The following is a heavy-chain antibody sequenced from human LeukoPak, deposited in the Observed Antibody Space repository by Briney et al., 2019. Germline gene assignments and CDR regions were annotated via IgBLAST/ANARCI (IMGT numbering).Heavy chain of an antibody. CDR1: GYTFTGYY. V-gene: IGHV1-2*02. CDR3: ARLPFTHLGYCSSTSCYEDAFDI. J-gene: IGHJ3*02. D-gene: IGHD2-2*01. CDR2: INPNSGGT. Sequence: ASVKVSCKASGYTFTGYYMHWVRQAPGQGPEWMGWINPNSGGTNYAQKFQGRVTMTRDTSISTAYMELSRLRSDDTAVYYCARLPFTHLGYCSSTSCYEDAFDIWGQGTMVTVSS.